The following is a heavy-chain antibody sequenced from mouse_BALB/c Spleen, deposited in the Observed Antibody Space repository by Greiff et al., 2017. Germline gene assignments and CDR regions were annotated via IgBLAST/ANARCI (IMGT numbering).Heavy chain of an antibody. CDR1: GYAFPNYL. CDR2: INPGSGGT. CDR3: ARSLGYDDWFAY. D-gene: IGHD2-2*01. J-gene: IGHJ3*01. V-gene: IGHV1-54*01. Sequence: QVQLQQSGAELVRPGTSVKVSCKASGYAFPNYLIEWVKQRPGQGLEWIGVINPGSGGTNYNEKFKGKATLTADKSSSTAYMQLSSLTSDDSAVYFCARSLGYDDWFAYWGQGTLVTVSA.